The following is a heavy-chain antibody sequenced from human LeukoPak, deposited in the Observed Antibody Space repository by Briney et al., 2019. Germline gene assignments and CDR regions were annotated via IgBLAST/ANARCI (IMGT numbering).Heavy chain of an antibody. V-gene: IGHV4-61*01. J-gene: IGHJ6*03. CDR1: GYFISSGYY. Sequence: PSETLSLTCTVSGYFISSGYYWGWIRQPPGKGLDWIGHIYYSGSTNYNPSLKSRVTISLDTSKNQFSLKVISVTAADTAVYYCARVAKHFRGGLSFYYMDVWGKGTTVTISS. D-gene: IGHD3-10*01. CDR3: ARVAKHFRGGLSFYYMDV. CDR2: IYYSGST.